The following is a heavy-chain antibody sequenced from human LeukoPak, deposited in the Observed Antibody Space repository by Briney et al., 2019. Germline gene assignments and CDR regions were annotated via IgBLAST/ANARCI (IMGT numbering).Heavy chain of an antibody. V-gene: IGHV1-8*01. CDR1: GYTFTSYD. J-gene: IGHJ6*02. D-gene: IGHD4-23*01. CDR3: ARAGGNYGGNYYYYGMDV. CDR2: MNPNSGNT. Sequence: ASVKVSCKASGYTFTSYDINWVRQATGQGLEWMGWMNPNSGNTGYAQKFQGRVTMTRNTSISTAYMELSSLRSEDTAVYYCARAGGNYGGNYYYYGMDVWGQGTTVTVSS.